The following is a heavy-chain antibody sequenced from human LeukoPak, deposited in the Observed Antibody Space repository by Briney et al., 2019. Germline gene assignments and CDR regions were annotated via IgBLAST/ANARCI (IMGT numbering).Heavy chain of an antibody. D-gene: IGHD3-9*01. J-gene: IGHJ4*02. V-gene: IGHV3-30*18. CDR2: ISSDGSKK. CDR1: GFTFSSLG. Sequence: PGGSLRLSCVASGFTFSSLGMHWVRQAPGKGLEWVAVISSDGSKKNYADSVKGRLTLSRDNSKNTVYLQVDSLRTEDTAVYYCAKGRQYSFDYLIDYWGQGTLVTVPS. CDR3: AKGRQYSFDYLIDY.